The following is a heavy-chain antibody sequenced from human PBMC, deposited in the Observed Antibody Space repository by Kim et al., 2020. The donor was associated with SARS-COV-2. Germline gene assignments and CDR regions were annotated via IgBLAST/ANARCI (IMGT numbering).Heavy chain of an antibody. D-gene: IGHD4-17*01. CDR1: GFTFSSYW. Sequence: GGSLRLSCAASGFTFSSYWMHWVRQAPGKGLVWVSRINSDGSSTSYADSVKGRFTISRDNAKNTLYLQMNSLRAEDPAVYYCARQYYGDYPRRWGQGTLVTVSS. CDR3: ARQYYGDYPRR. V-gene: IGHV3-74*01. J-gene: IGHJ4*02. CDR2: INSDGSST.